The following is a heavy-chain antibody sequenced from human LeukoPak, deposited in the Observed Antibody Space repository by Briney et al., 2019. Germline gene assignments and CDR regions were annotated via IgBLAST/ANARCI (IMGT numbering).Heavy chain of an antibody. J-gene: IGHJ4*02. CDR2: ISSSGATI. V-gene: IGHV3-11*01. CDR1: GFTFSDYY. D-gene: IGHD2-2*01. CDR3: AREVVVPGAPYYFDY. Sequence: GGSLRLSCAASGFTFSDYYMSWIRQAPGKGLEWVSYISSSGATIYYADSVTGRFTISRDNAKNSLYLQMNSLRAEDTAVYYCAREVVVPGAPYYFDYWGQGTLVTVSS.